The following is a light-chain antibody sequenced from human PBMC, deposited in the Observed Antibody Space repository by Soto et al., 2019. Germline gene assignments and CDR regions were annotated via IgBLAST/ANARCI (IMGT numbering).Light chain of an antibody. CDR1: QIISSD. CDR2: AAS. J-gene: IGKJ1*01. V-gene: IGKV1-39*01. Sequence: DIQMTQSPSSLSASVRDRVTITCRASQIISSDLNWYQQKPGKAPKVLIYAASSLESGVPSRFSGSGSGTDFTLTINSLQPEDFATYYCQQSYSTPWTFGQGTKVEIK. CDR3: QQSYSTPWT.